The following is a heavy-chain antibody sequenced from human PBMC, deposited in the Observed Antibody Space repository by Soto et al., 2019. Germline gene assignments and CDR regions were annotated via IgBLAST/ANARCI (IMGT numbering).Heavy chain of an antibody. V-gene: IGHV1-3*01. CDR1: GYTFTSYA. D-gene: IGHD4-4*01. Sequence: QVQLVQSGAEVKKPGASVKVSCKASGYTFTSYAMHWVRQAPGQRLEWMGWINAGNGNTKYSQKFQGRVTITRDTSASTAYMELSSLRSDDTAVYYCARARLRATVTTGYYYYMDVWGKGTTVTVSS. J-gene: IGHJ6*03. CDR3: ARARLRATVTTGYYYYMDV. CDR2: INAGNGNT.